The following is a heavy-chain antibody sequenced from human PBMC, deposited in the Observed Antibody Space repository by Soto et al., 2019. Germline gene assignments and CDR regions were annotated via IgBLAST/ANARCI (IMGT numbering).Heavy chain of an antibody. CDR1: GFAFNNYG. CDR2: ISKSDYT. J-gene: IGHJ4*02. Sequence: GSLRLSCTVSGFAFNNYGINWVRQAPGQGLEWVSSISKSDYTYYSDSVKGRFTISRDNAKNSVSLQMNTLRVEDTAVYYCAREDSIIIPAVSDFWGQGTLVTVSS. D-gene: IGHD2-2*01. V-gene: IGHV3-21*01. CDR3: AREDSIIIPAVSDF.